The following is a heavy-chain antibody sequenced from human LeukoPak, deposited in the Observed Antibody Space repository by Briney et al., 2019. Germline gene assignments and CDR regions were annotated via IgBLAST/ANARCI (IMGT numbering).Heavy chain of an antibody. D-gene: IGHD3-10*01. CDR1: GFTFSSYA. Sequence: EGSLRLSCAASGFTFSSYAMHWVRQAPGKGLEWVAVISYDGSNKYYADSVKGRFTISRDNSKNTLYLQMNSLRAEDTAVYYCARATEMVRGVTLGGFHYWGQGTLVTVSS. J-gene: IGHJ4*02. CDR2: ISYDGSNK. V-gene: IGHV3-30*04. CDR3: ARATEMVRGVTLGGFHY.